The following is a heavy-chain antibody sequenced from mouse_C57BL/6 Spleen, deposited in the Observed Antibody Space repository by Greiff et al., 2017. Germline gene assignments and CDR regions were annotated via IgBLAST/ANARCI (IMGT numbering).Heavy chain of an antibody. V-gene: IGHV14-3*01. CDR3: ASSLDGSSGDF. D-gene: IGHD1-1*01. CDR1: GFHIKNTY. Sequence: VQLQQSVAELVRPGPSVKLSCTASGFHIKNTYMHWVKQRPEQGLEWIGRIDPANGNTKYAPKFQGKATITADTSSNTASLQRSSLTSEDTAIYYCASSLDGSSGDFWGTGTSVTVSS. CDR2: IDPANGNT. J-gene: IGHJ1*03.